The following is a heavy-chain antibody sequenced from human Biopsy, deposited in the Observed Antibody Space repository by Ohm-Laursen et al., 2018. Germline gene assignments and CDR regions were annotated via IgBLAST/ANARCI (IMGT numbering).Heavy chain of an antibody. Sequence: GTLSLTCTVSGGSLSSYSWSWIRQPTGKGLEWIGQIYTSGITNYNPPLKSRVTMSVDTSKNKFSLRVSSVTAADTAVYYCARDRDRRGWFDPWGQGTLVTVSS. V-gene: IGHV4-4*07. CDR1: GGSLSSYS. J-gene: IGHJ5*02. CDR3: ARDRDRRGWFDP. D-gene: IGHD1-14*01. CDR2: IYTSGIT.